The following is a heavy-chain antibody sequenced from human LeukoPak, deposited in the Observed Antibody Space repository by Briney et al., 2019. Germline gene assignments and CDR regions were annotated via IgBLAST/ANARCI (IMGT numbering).Heavy chain of an antibody. Sequence: SSETLSLTCIVSGDSITSHYWNWIRQPPGKGLEWIGYVHHSGGTTYHPSLKSRVTMSVDTSKNQFSLKLSSVTAADTAVYYCARGYYDFWSGYYTVGYYYYGMDVWGQGTTVTVSS. CDR1: GDSITSHY. CDR2: VHHSGGT. D-gene: IGHD3-3*01. CDR3: ARGYYDFWSGYYTVGYYYYGMDV. V-gene: IGHV4-59*08. J-gene: IGHJ6*02.